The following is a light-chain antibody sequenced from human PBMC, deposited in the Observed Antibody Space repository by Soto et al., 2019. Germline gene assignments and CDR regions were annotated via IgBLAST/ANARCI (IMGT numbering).Light chain of an antibody. J-gene: IGKJ4*01. V-gene: IGKV3-20*01. CDR1: QSISSSY. CDR2: GAS. CDR3: QHKGSSPPT. Sequence: EIVLTQSPGTLSLSPGERATLSCRSSQSISSSYLAWYQQNPGQAPRLLINGASSRATGIPDRFSGRGSGTDFTLTIGGLKPEIFAWFYVQHKGSSPPTFGRGNKVDI.